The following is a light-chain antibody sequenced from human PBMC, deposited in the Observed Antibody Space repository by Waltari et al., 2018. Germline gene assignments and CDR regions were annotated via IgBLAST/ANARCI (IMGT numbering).Light chain of an antibody. CDR1: SSDTGAFNF. V-gene: IGLV2-14*01. Sequence: QSGLTQPASVSGSPGQSITTPCPATSSDTGAFNFIPWYTQRPGKAPELLVYDVSHRPSGVSTRFSGSKSDNTAALTISGLQAEDEAVYYCSSFSSSTAGIFGGGTKVTVL. CDR3: SSFSSSTAGI. CDR2: DVS. J-gene: IGLJ2*01.